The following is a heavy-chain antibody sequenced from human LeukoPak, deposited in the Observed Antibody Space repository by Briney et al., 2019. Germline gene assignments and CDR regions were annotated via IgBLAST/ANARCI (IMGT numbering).Heavy chain of an antibody. V-gene: IGHV4-59*01. D-gene: IGHD6-13*01. CDR3: ARVTGYVMEDYFDY. CDR2: IYYSGST. CDR1: GGSLSDYY. Sequence: SETLSLTCAVYGGSLSDYYWSWIRQPPGKGLEWIGYIYYSGSTNYNPSLKSRVTISVDTSKNQFSLRLSSVTAADTAVYYCARVTGYVMEDYFDYWGQGTLVTVSS. J-gene: IGHJ4*02.